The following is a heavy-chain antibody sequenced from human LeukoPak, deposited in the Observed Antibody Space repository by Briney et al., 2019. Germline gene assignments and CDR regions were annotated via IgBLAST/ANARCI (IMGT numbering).Heavy chain of an antibody. CDR2: IVPIFGTA. Sequence: SVKLSCKPSGGTFSSYAISWVRQAPGQGLEWMGGIVPIFGTANYAQKFQSRVTITADESTSTAYMELSSLRSEDTAVYYCAREHCSSTSCYRIAFDIWGQGTMVTVSS. J-gene: IGHJ3*02. CDR1: GGTFSSYA. V-gene: IGHV1-69*13. D-gene: IGHD2-2*01. CDR3: AREHCSSTSCYRIAFDI.